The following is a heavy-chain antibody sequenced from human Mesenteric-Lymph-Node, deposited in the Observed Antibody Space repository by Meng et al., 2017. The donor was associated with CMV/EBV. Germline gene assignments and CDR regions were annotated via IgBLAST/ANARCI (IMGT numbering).Heavy chain of an antibody. Sequence: GESLKISCAASGFTFSGYSMNWVRQAPGKGLEWVSSISSSSSYIYYADSVKGRFTISRDNAKNSLYLQMNSLRAEDTAVYYCARASGSYDFWSGPATFDYWGQGTLVTVSS. CDR3: ARASGSYDFWSGPATFDY. CDR2: ISSSSSYI. CDR1: GFTFSGYS. D-gene: IGHD3-3*01. J-gene: IGHJ4*02. V-gene: IGHV3-21*01.